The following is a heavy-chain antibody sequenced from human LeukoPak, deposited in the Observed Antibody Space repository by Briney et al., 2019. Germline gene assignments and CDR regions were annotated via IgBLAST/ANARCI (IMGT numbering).Heavy chain of an antibody. CDR2: ISGSDAST. V-gene: IGHV3-23*01. CDR3: ARDAFPSLPGPSSD. CDR1: GFTFRIYA. Sequence: PGGSLRLSCAASGFTFRIYAMSWVRQAPGKGLEWVSSISGSDASTFYADSVMGRFTISRDNAKSSLYLQMNSLRAEDTAVYYCARDAFPSLPGPSSDWGQGTLVTVSS. J-gene: IGHJ4*02.